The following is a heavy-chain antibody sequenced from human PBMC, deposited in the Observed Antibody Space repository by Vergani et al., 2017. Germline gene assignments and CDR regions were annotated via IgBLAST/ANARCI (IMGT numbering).Heavy chain of an antibody. V-gene: IGHV3-74*01. CDR2: ISWNSGSI. J-gene: IGHJ2*01. CDR3: AKDHYDFWSGYPNLSPFDL. Sequence: EVQLVESGGGLVQPGGSLRLSCAASGFTFSSYWMHWVRQAPGKGLVWVSGISWNSGSIGYADSVKGRFTISRDNAKNSLYLQMNSLRAEDTALYYCAKDHYDFWSGYPNLSPFDLWGRGTLVTVSS. D-gene: IGHD3-3*01. CDR1: GFTFSSYW.